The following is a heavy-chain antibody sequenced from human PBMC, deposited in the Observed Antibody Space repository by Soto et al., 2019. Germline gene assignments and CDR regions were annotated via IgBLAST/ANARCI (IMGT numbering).Heavy chain of an antibody. CDR2: FDPEDGET. D-gene: IGHD2-2*01. Sequence: LTELSMHRVRQAPGKGLEWMGGFDPEDGETIYAQKFQGRVTMTEDTSTDTAYMELSSLRSEDTAVYYCATDRMAAMGYYYYGMDVWGQGTTVTVSS. CDR3: ATDRMAAMGYYYYGMDV. V-gene: IGHV1-24*01. J-gene: IGHJ6*02. CDR1: LTELS.